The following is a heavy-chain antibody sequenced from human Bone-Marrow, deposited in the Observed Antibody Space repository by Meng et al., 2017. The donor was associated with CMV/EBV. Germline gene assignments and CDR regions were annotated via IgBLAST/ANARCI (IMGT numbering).Heavy chain of an antibody. CDR2: INQDGSDK. CDR1: GFTFNSYW. CDR3: AGEISSLGERYDY. V-gene: IGHV3-7*01. Sequence: GESLKISCAASGFTFNSYWMSWVRQAPGKGLEWVGSINQDGSDKYYVDSVKGRFTISRDNAKNSLYLQMNSLRDEDTAIYYCAGEISSLGERYDYWGQGTLVTVSS. J-gene: IGHJ4*02. D-gene: IGHD3-10*01.